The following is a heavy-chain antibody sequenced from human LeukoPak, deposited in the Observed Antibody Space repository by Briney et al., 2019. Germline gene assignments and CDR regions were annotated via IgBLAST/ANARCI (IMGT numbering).Heavy chain of an antibody. CDR2: IKEDGSEK. CDR1: GFTFSNYW. Sequence: GGSLRLSCAASGFTFSNYWMSWVRQAPGKGLEWVANIKEDGSEKYYVDSVKGRFAISRDNSKNTLSLQMNSLRAEDTAAYYCAKDRNSGTYYNYYYMDVWGKGTTVTVSS. CDR3: AKDRNSGTYYNYYYMDV. D-gene: IGHD1-26*01. J-gene: IGHJ6*03. V-gene: IGHV3-7*03.